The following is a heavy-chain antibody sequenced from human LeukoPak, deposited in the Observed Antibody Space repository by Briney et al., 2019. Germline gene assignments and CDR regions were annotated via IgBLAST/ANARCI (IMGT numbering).Heavy chain of an antibody. D-gene: IGHD3-16*01. J-gene: IGHJ4*02. CDR3: ARDRGARDYVWGSYYFY. CDR2: ISSSSNYI. Sequence: GGSLRLSCAASGFTFSSYSMNWVRQAPGKGLEWVSSISSSSNYIYYADSVKGRFTISRDNAKNSLYLQMNSLRAEDTAVYYCARDRGARDYVWGSYYFYWGQGTLVTVSS. CDR1: GFTFSSYS. V-gene: IGHV3-21*01.